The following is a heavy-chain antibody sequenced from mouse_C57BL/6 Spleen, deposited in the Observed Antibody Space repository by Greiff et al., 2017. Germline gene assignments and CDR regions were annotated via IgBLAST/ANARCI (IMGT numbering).Heavy chain of an antibody. CDR3: AAYNPFAY. CDR2: IYPSDSET. D-gene: IGHD6-1*01. J-gene: IGHJ3*01. Sequence: VKLQQPGAELVRPGSSVKLSCKASGYTFTSYWMDWVKQRPGQGLEWIGNIYPSDSETHYNQKFKDKATLTVDKSSSTAYMQLSSLTSEDSAVYYCAAYNPFAYWGQGTLVTVSA. CDR1: GYTFTSYW. V-gene: IGHV1-61*01.